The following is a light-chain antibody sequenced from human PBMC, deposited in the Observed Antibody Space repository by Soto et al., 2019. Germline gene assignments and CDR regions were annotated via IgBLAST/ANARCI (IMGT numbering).Light chain of an antibody. CDR2: GVS. V-gene: IGKV3-20*01. CDR3: QHYGSSPPVT. J-gene: IGKJ3*01. CDR1: QSGSDSY. Sequence: EIVLTQSPGTLSLSPGERATLSCRASQSGSDSYLAWYQQKPGQPPRLLIYGVSSRGYGIPDRFSGSGSGTDFTLTISRLEPEDFAVYYCQHYGSSPPVTFGPGTKVDIK.